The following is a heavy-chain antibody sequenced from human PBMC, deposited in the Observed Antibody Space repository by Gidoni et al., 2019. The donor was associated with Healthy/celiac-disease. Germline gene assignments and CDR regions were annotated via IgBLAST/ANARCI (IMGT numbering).Heavy chain of an antibody. CDR2: ISSSSSYI. Sequence: EVQLVESGGGLVKTGGSLRLSCAAAGFTFSSYSMNWVRQAPGKGLEGVSSISSSSSYISYADSVKGRFTISRDNAKNSLYLQMNSLRAEDTAVYYCAVYSLLEWPYWGQGTLVTVSS. J-gene: IGHJ4*02. V-gene: IGHV3-21*01. D-gene: IGHD3-3*01. CDR1: GFTFSSYS. CDR3: AVYSLLEWPY.